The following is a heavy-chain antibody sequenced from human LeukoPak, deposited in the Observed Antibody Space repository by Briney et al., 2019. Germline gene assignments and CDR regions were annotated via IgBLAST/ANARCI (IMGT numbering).Heavy chain of an antibody. Sequence: PGGSLRLSCAASGFTFSSYEMNWVRQAPGKGLEWVSYISSSGSTIYYTASVKGRFTISRDNAENSLYLQMNSLRAEDTAIYYCARDSSGWSHDAFDIWGQGTMVTVSS. V-gene: IGHV3-48*03. D-gene: IGHD6-19*01. J-gene: IGHJ3*02. CDR1: GFTFSSYE. CDR2: ISSSGSTI. CDR3: ARDSSGWSHDAFDI.